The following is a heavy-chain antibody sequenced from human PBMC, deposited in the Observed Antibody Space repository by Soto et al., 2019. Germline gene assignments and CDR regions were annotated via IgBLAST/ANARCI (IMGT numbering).Heavy chain of an antibody. CDR2: IYHSGST. D-gene: IGHD1-26*01. CDR3: AHRPIVGAAI. CDR1: GGSISNSNW. J-gene: IGHJ4*02. Sequence: QVQLQESGPGLVKPSGTLSLTCGVFGGSISNSNWWTWVRQPPGKGLEWIGEIYHSGSTNYNSSLQSRVTISLDKPNNQFSLKLSYVTAADTAVYYCAHRPIVGAAIWGQGTLVTVSS. V-gene: IGHV4-4*02.